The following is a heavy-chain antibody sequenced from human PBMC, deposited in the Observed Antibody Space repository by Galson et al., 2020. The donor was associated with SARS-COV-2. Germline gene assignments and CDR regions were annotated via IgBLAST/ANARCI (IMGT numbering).Heavy chain of an antibody. V-gene: IGHV4-34*01. CDR3: AIYSSIAAAGTYKAFDI. CDR2: INHSGST. Sequence: SETLSLTCAVYGGSFSGYYWSWIRQPPGKGLEWIGEINHSGSTNYNPSLKSRVTISVDTSKNQFSLKLSSVTAADTAVYYCAIYSSIAAAGTYKAFDIWGQGTMVTVSS. D-gene: IGHD6-13*01. J-gene: IGHJ3*02. CDR1: GGSFSGYY.